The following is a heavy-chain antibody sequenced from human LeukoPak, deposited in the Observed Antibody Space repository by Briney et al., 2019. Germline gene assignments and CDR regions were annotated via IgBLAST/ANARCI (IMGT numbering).Heavy chain of an antibody. D-gene: IGHD3-10*01. CDR3: AKSNGYGLVDI. CDR1: GGSFSGYY. Sequence: SETLSLTCAVYGGSFSGYYWSWIRQPPGKGLEWIGNIFYSGSTYYSPSVKSRVTISLDTSRNQFSLKLNSVTAADTAVYYCAKSNGYGLVDIWGQGTMVTVSS. CDR2: IFYSGST. J-gene: IGHJ3*02. V-gene: IGHV4-34*12.